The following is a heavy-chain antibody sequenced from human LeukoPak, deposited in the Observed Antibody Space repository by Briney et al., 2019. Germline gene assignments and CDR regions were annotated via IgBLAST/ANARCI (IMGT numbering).Heavy chain of an antibody. CDR2: ISGSGGST. Sequence: GGSLRLSCAASGFTFSNYAMSWVRLAPGKGLEWVSAISGSGGSTYYADSVKGRFTMSRDNSKNTLYLQMNSLRAEDTAVYYCAKDAYGSGSYTLYYFDYWGQGTLVTVSS. J-gene: IGHJ4*02. D-gene: IGHD3-10*01. V-gene: IGHV3-23*01. CDR3: AKDAYGSGSYTLYYFDY. CDR1: GFTFSNYA.